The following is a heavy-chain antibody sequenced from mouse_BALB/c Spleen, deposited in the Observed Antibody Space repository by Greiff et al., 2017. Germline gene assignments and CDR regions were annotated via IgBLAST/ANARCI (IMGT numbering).Heavy chain of an antibody. V-gene: IGHV1-82*01. J-gene: IGHJ4*01. CDR2: IYPGDGDT. CDR1: GYAFSSSW. CDR3: AREGITTATDAMDY. D-gene: IGHD1-2*01. Sequence: VKLQESGPELVKPGASVKISCKASGYAFSSSWMNWVKQRPGQGLEWIGRIYPGDGDTNYNGKFKGKATLTADKSSSTAYMQLSSLTSVDSAVYFCAREGITTATDAMDYWGQGTSVTVSS.